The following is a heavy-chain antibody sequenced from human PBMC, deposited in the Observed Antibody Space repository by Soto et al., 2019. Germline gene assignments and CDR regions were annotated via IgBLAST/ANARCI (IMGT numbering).Heavy chain of an antibody. CDR1: GGSISSYY. CDR2: IYYSGST. Sequence: ASETLSLTCTVSGGSISSYYWSWIRQPPGKGLEWIGYIYYSGSTNYNPSLKSRVTISVDTSKNQFSLKLSSVTAADTAVYYCARLYCSSTSCPIDYWGQGTLVTVSS. J-gene: IGHJ4*02. CDR3: ARLYCSSTSCPIDY. V-gene: IGHV4-59*01. D-gene: IGHD2-2*01.